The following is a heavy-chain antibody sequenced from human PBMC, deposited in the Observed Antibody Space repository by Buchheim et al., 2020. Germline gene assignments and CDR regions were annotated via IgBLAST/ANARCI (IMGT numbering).Heavy chain of an antibody. CDR2: INHSGST. V-gene: IGHV4-34*01. CDR1: GGSFSGYY. Sequence: QVQLQQWGAGLLKPSETLSLTCAVYGGSFSGYYWSWIRQPPGKGLEWIGEINHSGSTNYNPSLKSRVTISVDTSKNQFSLKLSSVTAADTAVYYCATNYGSGSYYNDINYWGQGTL. CDR3: ATNYGSGSYYNDINY. D-gene: IGHD3-10*01. J-gene: IGHJ4*02.